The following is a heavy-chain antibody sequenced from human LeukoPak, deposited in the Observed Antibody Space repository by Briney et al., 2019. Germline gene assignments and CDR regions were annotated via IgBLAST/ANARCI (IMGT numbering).Heavy chain of an antibody. D-gene: IGHD3-10*01. Sequence: PGRSPRLSCAASGFIFSNYAMHWVRQAPGKGLEWVALISSDGSKTYHADSVKGRFSISRDNSKNTLYLQLNSLRAEDTSVYYCARDSTYWYDSGSSRPHYFDYWGQGTLVTVSS. J-gene: IGHJ4*02. CDR2: ISSDGSKT. V-gene: IGHV3-30*01. CDR3: ARDSTYWYDSGSSRPHYFDY. CDR1: GFIFSNYA.